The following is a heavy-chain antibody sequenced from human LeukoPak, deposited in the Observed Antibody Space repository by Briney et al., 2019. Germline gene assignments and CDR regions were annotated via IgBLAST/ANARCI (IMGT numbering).Heavy chain of an antibody. Sequence: ASVKVSCKASGGTFSSYAISWVRQAPGQGLEWMGRIIPIFGTANYAQKFQGRVTITTDDSTSTAYMELSSLRSEDTAVYYCARGSVAGTFYDYWGQGTLVTVSS. V-gene: IGHV1-69*05. CDR3: ARGSVAGTFYDY. D-gene: IGHD6-19*01. CDR1: GGTFSSYA. J-gene: IGHJ4*02. CDR2: IIPIFGTA.